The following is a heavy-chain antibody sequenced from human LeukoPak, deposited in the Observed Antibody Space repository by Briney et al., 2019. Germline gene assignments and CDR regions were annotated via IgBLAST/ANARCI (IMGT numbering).Heavy chain of an antibody. CDR2: IKQDGSEK. Sequence: PGGSLRLSCAASGFTLNNARMSWVRQAPGKGLEWVANIKQDGSEKYYVDSVKGRFTISRDNAKNLLYLQMNNLRVEDTAVYYCAREWWGDYLFDYYYGLDVWGQGTTVTVSS. D-gene: IGHD4-17*01. CDR3: AREWWGDYLFDYYYGLDV. V-gene: IGHV3-7*01. J-gene: IGHJ6*02. CDR1: GFTLNNAR.